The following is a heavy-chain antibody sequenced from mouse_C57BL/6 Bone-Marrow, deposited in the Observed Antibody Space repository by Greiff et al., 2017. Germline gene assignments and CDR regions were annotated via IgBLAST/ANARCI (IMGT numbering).Heavy chain of an antibody. V-gene: IGHV1-82*01. Sequence: QVQLQQSGPELVKPGASVKISCKASGYAFSSSWMNWVKQRPGKGLEWIGRNYPGDGDTNYNGKFKGKATLTADKSSSTAYMQLSSLTSEDSAVYFCARYGYLFDYWGQGTTLTVSS. CDR1: GYAFSSSW. J-gene: IGHJ2*01. CDR2: NYPGDGDT. CDR3: ARYGYLFDY. D-gene: IGHD2-2*01.